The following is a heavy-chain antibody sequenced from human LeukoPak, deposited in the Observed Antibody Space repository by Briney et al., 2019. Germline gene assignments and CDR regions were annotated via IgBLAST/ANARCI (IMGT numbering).Heavy chain of an antibody. J-gene: IGHJ4*02. D-gene: IGHD6-19*01. CDR1: GGSISSYY. Sequence: SETLSLTCTVFGGSISSYYWIWIRQPAGKGLEWIGRIYTSGSTNYNPSLKSRVTMSVDTSKNQFSLKLSSVTAADTAVYYYARDAGVAGTFRYWGQGTLVTVSS. V-gene: IGHV4-4*07. CDR2: IYTSGST. CDR3: ARDAGVAGTFRY.